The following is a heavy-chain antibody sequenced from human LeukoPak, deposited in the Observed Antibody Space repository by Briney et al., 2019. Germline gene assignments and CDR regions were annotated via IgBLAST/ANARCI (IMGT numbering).Heavy chain of an antibody. Sequence: GRSLRLSCAASGFTFSSYGMHWVRQAPGKGLEWVSSITSSSDYIHYADSVKGRFTISRDNAKNSLYLQMNSLRVEDTAVYYCARAFCSRTSCYIPGSWGQGTLVTVSS. D-gene: IGHD2-2*02. V-gene: IGHV3-21*01. J-gene: IGHJ5*02. CDR2: ITSSSDYI. CDR3: ARAFCSRTSCYIPGS. CDR1: GFTFSSYG.